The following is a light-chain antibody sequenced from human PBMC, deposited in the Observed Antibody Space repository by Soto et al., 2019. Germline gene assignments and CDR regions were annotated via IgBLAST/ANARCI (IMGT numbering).Light chain of an antibody. V-gene: IGKV1-27*01. J-gene: IGKJ1*01. Sequence: DIQMTQSPSSLSASVGDRVTITCRASQGISNYLAWYQQKPGTVPKLLISAASTLQTGVPSRFSGGGSGTEFTLNISSQQPADGATYYCQKYNSAPWTFGQGTKVDIK. CDR2: AAS. CDR1: QGISNY. CDR3: QKYNSAPWT.